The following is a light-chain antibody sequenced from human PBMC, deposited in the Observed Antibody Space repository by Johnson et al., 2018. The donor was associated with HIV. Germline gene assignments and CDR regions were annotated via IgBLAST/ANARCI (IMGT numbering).Light chain of an antibody. Sequence: QSVLTQPPSVSAAPGQKVTISCSGSYSNIGNNYVSWYQQLPGTAPKLLIYDNNKRPSGISDRFSGSKSGTSATLGITGLQTGDEADYYCGAWDSSLSAYVFGTGTKVTVL. CDR2: DNN. J-gene: IGLJ1*01. CDR3: GAWDSSLSAYV. CDR1: YSNIGNNY. V-gene: IGLV1-51*01.